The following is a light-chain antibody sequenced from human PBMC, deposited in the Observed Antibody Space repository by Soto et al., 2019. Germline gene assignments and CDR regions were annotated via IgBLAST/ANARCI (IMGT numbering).Light chain of an antibody. CDR3: QQSDSIPIT. CDR1: QTISRN. V-gene: IGKV1-39*01. CDR2: AAS. Sequence: DIQMTQSPSSLSASVGDRVAIPCRASQTISRNLNWYQQKPGKAPKLLIYAASSLQSGVPSRFSGSGSGTDFTLAISSLQPEDFATYYCQQSDSIPITFGQGTRLEIX. J-gene: IGKJ5*01.